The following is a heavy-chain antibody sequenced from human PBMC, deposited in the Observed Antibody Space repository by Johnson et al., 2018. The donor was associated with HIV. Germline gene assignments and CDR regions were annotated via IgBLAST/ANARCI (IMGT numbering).Heavy chain of an antibody. D-gene: IGHD1-26*01. CDR2: ISSSGTTK. V-gene: IGHV3-11*04. CDR1: GFSFSDYY. CDR3: AREKLGATEYDAFDI. Sequence: QVQLVESGGVLVKPGGSLRLSCAVSGFSFSDYYMSWIRQAPGKGLEWVSYISSSGTTKDDADSVKGRFTISRDNTKNSLYLQMNSLRAEDTAGYYCAREKLGATEYDAFDIWGQGTMVSVSS. J-gene: IGHJ3*02.